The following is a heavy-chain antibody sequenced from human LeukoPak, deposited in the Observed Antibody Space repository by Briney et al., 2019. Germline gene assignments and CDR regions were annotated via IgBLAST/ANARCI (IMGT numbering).Heavy chain of an antibody. CDR1: GFSFSTYW. CDR3: ATAGNFRFDS. CDR2: MNSDGSTI. D-gene: IGHD3-16*02. J-gene: IGHJ4*02. V-gene: IGHV3-74*01. Sequence: GGSLRLSCAASGFSFSTYWMHCVRQDPGKGLVWVSRMNSDGSTIDYAGSVKGRFTISRDNAKNTLYLQMNNVRADDTAVYYCATAGNFRFDSWGQGTLVTVSS.